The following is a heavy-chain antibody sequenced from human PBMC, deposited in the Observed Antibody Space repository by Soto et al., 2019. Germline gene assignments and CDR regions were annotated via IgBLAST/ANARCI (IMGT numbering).Heavy chain of an antibody. V-gene: IGHV1-69*01. CDR2: IIPISGTA. CDR1: GGTFSSYA. Sequence: QVQLVQSGAEVKKPGSSVKVSCKASGGTFSSYAISWVRQAPGQGLEWMGGIIPISGTANYAQKFQGRVTITEDESTSTAYMELSSLRSEDTAVYYCARGLNDYVWGSYRYTGYFDYWGQGTLVTVSS. CDR3: ARGLNDYVWGSYRYTGYFDY. J-gene: IGHJ4*02. D-gene: IGHD3-16*02.